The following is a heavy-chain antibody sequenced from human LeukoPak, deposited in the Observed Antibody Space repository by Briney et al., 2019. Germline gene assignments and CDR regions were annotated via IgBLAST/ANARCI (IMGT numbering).Heavy chain of an antibody. V-gene: IGHV4-34*01. CDR2: INHSGST. CDR1: GGSISGYY. D-gene: IGHD3-10*01. Sequence: SETLSLTCAVYGGSISGYYWSWIRHPPGKGQEWRGEINHSGSTNYNPSLKSRVTISVDTSNNQFSLNLSSVTAADTAVYYCARWGTDYYGSGSYKVLDYWGQGTLVTVSS. J-gene: IGHJ4*02. CDR3: ARWGTDYYGSGSYKVLDY.